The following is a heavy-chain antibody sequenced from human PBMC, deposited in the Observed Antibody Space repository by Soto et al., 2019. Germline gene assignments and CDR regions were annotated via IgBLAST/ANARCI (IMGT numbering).Heavy chain of an antibody. CDR2: IYSSGST. V-gene: IGHV4-59*08. CDR1: GGSISSYY. J-gene: IGHJ5*02. Sequence: SETLSLTCTVSGGSISSYYWSWIRQPPGKGLEWIGYIYSSGSTNYNPSLQSRVTISVDMSKNQFSLKLSSVTAADTAVYYCARHFRWFDPWGQGTLVTVSS. CDR3: ARHFRWFDP.